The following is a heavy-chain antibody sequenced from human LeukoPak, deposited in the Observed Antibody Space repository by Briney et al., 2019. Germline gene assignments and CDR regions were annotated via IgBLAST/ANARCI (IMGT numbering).Heavy chain of an antibody. V-gene: IGHV1-69*06. CDR1: GGTFSSYT. CDR3: ARTVVVTAEHAFDI. J-gene: IGHJ3*02. CDR2: IIPIFGTA. Sequence: SVKVSCKASGGTFSSYTISWVRQAPGQGLEWMGGIIPIFGTANYAQKFQGRVTITADKSTSTAYMELSSLRSEDTAMYYCARTVVVTAEHAFDIWGQGTMVTVSS. D-gene: IGHD2-21*02.